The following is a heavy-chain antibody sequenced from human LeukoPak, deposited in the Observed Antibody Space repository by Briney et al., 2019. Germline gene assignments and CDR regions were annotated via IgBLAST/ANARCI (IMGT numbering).Heavy chain of an antibody. CDR2: MHYSGST. D-gene: IGHD6-13*01. CDR1: GGSISGYY. CDR3: VRHPGIAAAFYY. V-gene: IGHV4-59*08. J-gene: IGHJ4*02. Sequence: SETLSLTCTVSGGSISGYYWSWIRQLPGKGLEWIGGMHYSGSTYNNPSLRGRVTVSVDTSKNQFSLRLSSVTAADTAVYFCVRHPGIAAAFYYWGQGTLVTVSS.